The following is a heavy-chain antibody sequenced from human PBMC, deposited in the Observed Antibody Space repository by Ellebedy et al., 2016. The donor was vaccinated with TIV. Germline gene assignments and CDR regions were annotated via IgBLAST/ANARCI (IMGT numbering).Heavy chain of an antibody. CDR3: ARDRIAAAGTVYYFGMDV. D-gene: IGHD6-13*01. V-gene: IGHV3-33*01. CDR2: IWYDSSNK. J-gene: IGHJ6*02. Sequence: GESLKISXAASGFTFSSYGMHWVRQAPGKGLEWVSLIWYDSSNKYYGDSVKGRFTISRDNSKNTLYLQMNSLRAEDTAVYYCARDRIAAAGTVYYFGMDVWGQGTTVTVSS. CDR1: GFTFSSYG.